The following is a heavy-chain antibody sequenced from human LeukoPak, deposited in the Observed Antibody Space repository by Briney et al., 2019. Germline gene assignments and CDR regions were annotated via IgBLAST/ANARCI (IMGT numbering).Heavy chain of an antibody. CDR2: IYYSGST. J-gene: IGHJ4*02. CDR1: GGSLSSYY. Sequence: SETLSLTCTVSGGSLSSYYWSWIRQPPGKGLEWIGYIYYSGSTNYNPSLKSRVTISVDTSKNQFSLKLSSVTAADTAVYYCARPRYGSGNPFDYWGQGTLVTVSS. D-gene: IGHD3-10*01. CDR3: ARPRYGSGNPFDY. V-gene: IGHV4-59*01.